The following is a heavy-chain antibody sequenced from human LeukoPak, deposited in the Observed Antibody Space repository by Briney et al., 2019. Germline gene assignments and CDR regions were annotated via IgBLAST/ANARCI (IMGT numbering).Heavy chain of an antibody. CDR1: GGSISSYH. D-gene: IGHD3-22*01. CDR2: IYYSGST. J-gene: IGHJ3*02. V-gene: IGHV4-59*08. CDR3: ATDSSGSDAFDI. Sequence: SETLSLTCTVSGGSISSYHWSWIRQPPGKGLEWIGYIYYSGSTNYNPSLKSRVTISVDTSKNQFSLKLSSVTAADTAVYYCATDSSGSDAFDIWGQGTMVTVSS.